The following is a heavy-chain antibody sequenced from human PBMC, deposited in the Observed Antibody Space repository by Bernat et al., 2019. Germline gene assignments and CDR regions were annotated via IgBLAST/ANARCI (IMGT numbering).Heavy chain of an antibody. Sequence: QVQLVESGGGVVQPGRSLRLSCAASGFTFSSYAMHWVRQAPGKGLEWVAVISYDGSNKHYADSVKGRFTVSRDNAKNTLYLQMNSLRAEDTAVYYCAKAEYSSSSRHFDYWGQGTLVTVSS. CDR2: ISYDGSNK. J-gene: IGHJ4*02. CDR3: AKAEYSSSSRHFDY. D-gene: IGHD6-6*01. CDR1: GFTFSSYA. V-gene: IGHV3-30-3*01.